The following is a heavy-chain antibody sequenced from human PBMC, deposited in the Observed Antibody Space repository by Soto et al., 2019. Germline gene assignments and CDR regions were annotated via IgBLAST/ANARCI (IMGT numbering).Heavy chain of an antibody. D-gene: IGHD2-2*01. CDR1: GYNFTKYP. Sequence: QVHLVQSGAEVKKPGASVKVSCKASGYNFTKYPINGVRQAPGQRLEWMGWITAGDGKTQYSKKFQTRVTIRSDVSATTVYMDLNSLRSEDTAVYYCARDLYSSSFFWFDAWGRGTLVIVSS. J-gene: IGHJ5*02. V-gene: IGHV1-3*01. CDR3: ARDLYSSSFFWFDA. CDR2: ITAGDGKT.